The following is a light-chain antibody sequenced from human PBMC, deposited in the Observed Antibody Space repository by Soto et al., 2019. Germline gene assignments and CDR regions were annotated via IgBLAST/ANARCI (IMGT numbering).Light chain of an antibody. J-gene: IGKJ1*01. V-gene: IGKV1-8*01. CDR2: AAS. Sequence: AIRMTQSPSSLSASTGDRVTITCRASQGISSYLAWYQQKPGKVPKLLIYAASTLQSGVPSRFSGSGSGTDFTLTISSLQPEDFATYYCLLDFSYCWAFGQGTKVDI. CDR3: LLDFSYCWA. CDR1: QGISSY.